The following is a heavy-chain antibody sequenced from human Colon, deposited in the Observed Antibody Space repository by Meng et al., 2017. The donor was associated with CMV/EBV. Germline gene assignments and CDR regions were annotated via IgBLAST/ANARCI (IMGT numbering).Heavy chain of an antibody. CDR2: ISSSSSYI. D-gene: IGHD5-12*01. Sequence: GESLKISCAASGFTFSSYSMNWVRQAPGKGLEWVSSISSSSSYIYYADSVKGRFTISRDNSKNTLYLQMNSLRAEDTAVYYCAKLATEAFDIWGQGTMVTVSS. J-gene: IGHJ3*02. CDR3: AKLATEAFDI. CDR1: GFTFSSYS. V-gene: IGHV3-21*04.